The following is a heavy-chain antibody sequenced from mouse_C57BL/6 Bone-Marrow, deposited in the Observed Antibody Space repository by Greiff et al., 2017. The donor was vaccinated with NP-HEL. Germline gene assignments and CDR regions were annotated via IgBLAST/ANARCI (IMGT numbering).Heavy chain of an antibody. CDR3: ARPPLYYGVWFAY. J-gene: IGHJ3*01. Sequence: EVKLMESGGGLVQPGGSLKLSCEASGIDFSRYWMSWVGRAPGKGLEWIGEIIPAGSTINYEPSLKDKSIISRDNAKNTLYLQMSKVRSEDTALYYCARPPLYYGVWFAYWGQGTLVTVSA. D-gene: IGHD2-1*01. V-gene: IGHV4-1*01. CDR2: IIPAGSTI. CDR1: GIDFSRYW.